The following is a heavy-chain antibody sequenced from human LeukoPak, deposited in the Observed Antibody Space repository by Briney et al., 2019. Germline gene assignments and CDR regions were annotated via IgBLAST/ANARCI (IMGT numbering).Heavy chain of an antibody. CDR1: GFTFSDYY. Sequence: GGSLRLSCAASGFTFSDYYMSWIRQAPGKGLEWVANIKQDGSEKYYVDSVKGRFTISRDNAKNSLYLQMNSLRAEDTAVYYCARDYSSDCSSISCYPYWGQGTLVTVSS. J-gene: IGHJ4*02. CDR3: ARDYSSDCSSISCYPY. V-gene: IGHV3-7*01. CDR2: IKQDGSEK. D-gene: IGHD2-2*01.